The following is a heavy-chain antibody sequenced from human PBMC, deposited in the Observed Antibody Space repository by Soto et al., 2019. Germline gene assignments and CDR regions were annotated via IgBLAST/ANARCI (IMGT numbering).Heavy chain of an antibody. J-gene: IGHJ6*02. CDR3: ARDSNYSGRYRYYGMDV. CDR2: IIPIFGTA. CDR1: GGTFSIYA. V-gene: IGHV1-69*13. D-gene: IGHD1-26*01. Sequence: SVKVSFKACGGTFSIYAIILLRHSPLQWLEWMGGIIPIFGTANYAQKFQGRVTITADESTSTAYMELSSLRSEDTAVYYCARDSNYSGRYRYYGMDVWGQGTTVTXSS.